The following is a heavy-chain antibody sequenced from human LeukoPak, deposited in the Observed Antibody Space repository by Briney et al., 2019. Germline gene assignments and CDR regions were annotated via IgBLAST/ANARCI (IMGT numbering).Heavy chain of an antibody. CDR2: MNPNSGNT. CDR3: ARVAGNCGGDCYRLLY. D-gene: IGHD2-21*01. V-gene: IGHV1-8*01. CDR1: GYTFTSYD. Sequence: ASVKVSCKASGYTFTSYDINWVRQATGQGLEWLGWMNPNSGNTGYAQRFQGRVTMTRNTSISTAYMELSNLRSEDTAVYYCARVAGNCGGDCYRLLYWGQGTLVTVSS. J-gene: IGHJ4*02.